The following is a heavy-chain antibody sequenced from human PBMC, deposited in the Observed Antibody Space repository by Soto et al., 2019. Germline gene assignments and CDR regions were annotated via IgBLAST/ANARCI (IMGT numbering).Heavy chain of an antibody. V-gene: IGHV1-69*06. CDR3: ARGAGAAGTPGTVRFAFDI. CDR1: GGTFSSYS. D-gene: IGHD6-13*01. J-gene: IGHJ3*02. Sequence: QVQLVQSGAEVKTPGSSVKVSCKASGGTFSSYSINWVRQAPGQGLEWMGRLIPMFGTTDYAQRFQGRVTMTRDTSISTGYMEVNGLRPDDTAVYYCARGAGAAGTPGTVRFAFDIWGQGTMVTVSS. CDR2: LIPMFGTT.